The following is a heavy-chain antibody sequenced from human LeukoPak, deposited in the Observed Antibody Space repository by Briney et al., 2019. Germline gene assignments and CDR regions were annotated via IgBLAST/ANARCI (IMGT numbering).Heavy chain of an antibody. CDR2: IKQDGSQK. J-gene: IGHJ4*02. V-gene: IGHV3-7*03. CDR1: GFTFSSYW. D-gene: IGHD3-22*01. Sequence: GGSLRLSCAASGFTFSSYWMSWVRQAPGKGLEWVANIKQDGSQKYYVDSVKGRFTISRDNSKNTLYLQMNSLRAEDTAVYYCAKGGAYYYDSSAYYRDWGQGTLVTVSS. CDR3: AKGGAYYYDSSAYYRD.